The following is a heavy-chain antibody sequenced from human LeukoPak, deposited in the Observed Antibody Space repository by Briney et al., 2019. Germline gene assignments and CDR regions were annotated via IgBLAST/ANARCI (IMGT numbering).Heavy chain of an antibody. CDR2: IRSKANSYAT. Sequence: GGSLKLSCAASGFTFSGSAMHWVRQASGKGLEWVGRIRSKANSYATAYAASVKGRFTISRDDSKNTAYLQMNSLKTEDTAVYYCTRLVGCSSTSCYWGQGTLVTVPS. D-gene: IGHD2-2*01. CDR3: TRLVGCSSTSCY. V-gene: IGHV3-73*01. CDR1: GFTFSGSA. J-gene: IGHJ4*02.